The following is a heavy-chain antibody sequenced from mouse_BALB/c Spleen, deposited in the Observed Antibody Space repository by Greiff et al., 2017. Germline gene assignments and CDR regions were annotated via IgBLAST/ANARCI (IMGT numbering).Heavy chain of an antibody. J-gene: IGHJ1*01. CDR2: ISSGGSYT. V-gene: IGHV5-6*03. Sequence: EVKLMESGGGLVKPGGSLKLSCAASGFTFSSYGMSWVRQTPDKRLEWVATISSGGSYTYYPDSVKGRFTISRDNAKNTLYLQMSSLKSEDTAMYYCARQGGPGYFDVWGAGTTVTVSS. CDR1: GFTFSSYG. CDR3: ARQGGPGYFDV.